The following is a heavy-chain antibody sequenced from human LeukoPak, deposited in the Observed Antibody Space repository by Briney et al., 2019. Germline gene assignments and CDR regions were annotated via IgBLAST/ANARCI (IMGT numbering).Heavy chain of an antibody. CDR1: GFTFTDYY. D-gene: IGHD3-3*01. V-gene: IGHV3-11*01. CDR2: ITNSGTTT. Sequence: GGSLRLSCAASGFTFTDYYMSWIRQAPGKGLEWVSYITNSGTTTYYADSVKGRFTISRDNSKNTLYLQMNSLRAEDTAVYYCAKDSGAGATIFGVVNYWGQGTLVTVSS. J-gene: IGHJ4*02. CDR3: AKDSGAGATIFGVVNY.